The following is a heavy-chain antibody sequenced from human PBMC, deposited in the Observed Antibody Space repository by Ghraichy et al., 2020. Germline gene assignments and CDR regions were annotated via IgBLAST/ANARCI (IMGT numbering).Heavy chain of an antibody. J-gene: IGHJ4*02. CDR1: GFTFSRYA. V-gene: IGHV3-23*01. CDR2: ISGCGDST. CDR3: AIVDSDGGSEGVDS. D-gene: IGHD5-24*01. Sequence: GGSLRLSCAASGFTFSRYALSWVRQAPGKGLEWVSTISGCGDSTQYADSMRGRFTISRDNSKNTLYLQVSSLRADDTAVYYCAIVDSDGGSEGVDSWGQGTLVTVSS.